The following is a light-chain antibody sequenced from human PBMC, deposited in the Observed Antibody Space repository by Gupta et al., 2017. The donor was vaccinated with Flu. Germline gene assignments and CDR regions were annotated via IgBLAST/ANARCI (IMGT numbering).Light chain of an antibody. J-gene: IGLJ2*01. V-gene: IGLV2-8*01. Sequence: SDISGYNNVSWYQQHLGKTPQHMIYEITKRPSAVPDRCSAAKTGNTASLPVTGRQAEDEDDYYYSALVGGNEPHVVFGGGTKLTVL. CDR2: EIT. CDR3: SALVGGNEPHVV. CDR1: SDISGYNN.